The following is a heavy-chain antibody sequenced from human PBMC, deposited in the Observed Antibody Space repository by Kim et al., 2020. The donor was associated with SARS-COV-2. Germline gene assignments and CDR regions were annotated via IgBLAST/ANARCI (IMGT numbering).Heavy chain of an antibody. J-gene: IGHJ5*02. V-gene: IGHV4-34*01. Sequence: RVTISVDTSKNQFSLKLSSVTAADTAVYYCAREGGDYDFWSGTTFNWFDPWGQGTLVTVSS. D-gene: IGHD3-3*01. CDR3: AREGGDYDFWSGTTFNWFDP.